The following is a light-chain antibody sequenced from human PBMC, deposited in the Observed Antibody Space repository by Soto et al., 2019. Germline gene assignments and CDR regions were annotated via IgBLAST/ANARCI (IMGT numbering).Light chain of an antibody. CDR1: SSDVGAYNY. CDR3: SSYAASNNFV. Sequence: LTQPPSASGSPGQSVTISCTGTSSDVGAYNYVSWYQQHPGKAPKLMIYEASKRPSGVPDRFSGSKSGNTASLTVSGLQAEDEADYYCSSYAASNNFVFGTGTKVNV. V-gene: IGLV2-8*01. CDR2: EAS. J-gene: IGLJ1*01.